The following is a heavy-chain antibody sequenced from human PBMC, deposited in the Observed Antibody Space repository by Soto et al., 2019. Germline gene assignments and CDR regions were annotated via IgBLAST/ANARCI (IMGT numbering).Heavy chain of an antibody. CDR3: TTGLRNGYYHFDY. CDR2: IKGEADGGTT. D-gene: IGHD3-22*01. V-gene: IGHV3-15*01. CDR1: GFTFNNAW. Sequence: HLVESGGGLVKPGGSLRLSCAASGFTFNNAWMSWVRQAPGKGLEWVGRIKGEADGGTTDCAAPVKGRITISRDHSKDTLYLRMNSLKTEDTAVYYCTTGLRNGYYHFDYWGQGTPVTVSS. J-gene: IGHJ4*02.